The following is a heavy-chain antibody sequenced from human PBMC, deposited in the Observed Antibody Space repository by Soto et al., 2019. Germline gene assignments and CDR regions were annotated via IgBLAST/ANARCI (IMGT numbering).Heavy chain of an antibody. CDR1: GYTFTNQG. CDR3: ARVVPAAEAWFGP. J-gene: IGHJ5*02. V-gene: IGHV1-18*01. D-gene: IGHD2-2*01. CDR2: ISTFHGNR. Sequence: ASVKVSCKASGYTFTNQGISWVRQAPGQGLEWVGWISTFHGNRDYAQKFQGRVSMTTDTSTTTAYMELRSLRSDDTAVYYWARVVPAAEAWFGPWGQGTLVTVAS.